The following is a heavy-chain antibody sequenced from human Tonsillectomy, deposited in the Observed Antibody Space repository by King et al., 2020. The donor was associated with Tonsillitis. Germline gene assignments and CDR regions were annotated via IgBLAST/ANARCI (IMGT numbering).Heavy chain of an antibody. CDR3: ARDMIRGAPDYFDY. CDR1: GFTFSSYP. J-gene: IGHJ4*02. Sequence: VQLVESGGGVVQPGRSLRLSCAASGFTFSSYPMHWVRQAPGKGLEWVAVIAFDGKIQYYAGSVKGRFTISRDDSKNTLYLQMNTLSVEDTAVYYCARDMIRGAPDYFDYWGQGTPVTVSS. CDR2: IAFDGKIQ. D-gene: IGHD3-16*01. V-gene: IGHV3-30*01.